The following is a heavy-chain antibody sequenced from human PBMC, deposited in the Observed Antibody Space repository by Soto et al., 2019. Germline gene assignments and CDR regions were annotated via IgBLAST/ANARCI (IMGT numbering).Heavy chain of an antibody. CDR3: ARDLSPYYDYIWGSYRYQDY. J-gene: IGHJ4*02. CDR2: ISAYNGNT. D-gene: IGHD3-16*02. V-gene: IGHV1-18*01. Sequence: QVQLVQSGAEVKKPGASVKVSCKASGYTFTSYGISWVRQAPGQGLEWMGWISAYNGNTNYAQKLQGRVTMTTDTSTSTAYMELRSRRSDDTAVYYCARDLSPYYDYIWGSYRYQDYWGQGTLVTVSS. CDR1: GYTFTSYG.